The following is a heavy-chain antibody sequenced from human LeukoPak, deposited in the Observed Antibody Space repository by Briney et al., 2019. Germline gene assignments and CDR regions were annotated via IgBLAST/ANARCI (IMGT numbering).Heavy chain of an antibody. V-gene: IGHV3-74*01. D-gene: IGHD1-26*01. J-gene: IGHJ4*02. CDR2: VHGDGN. CDR3: ARARVGDPTDY. CDR1: GFPFSSYA. Sequence: PGGSLRLSCAASGFPFSSYAMYWGRQAPGKGLVWVSRVHGDGNNRDNAKNTLYLQMNSLRPDDMVVYYCARARVGDPTDYWGQGPLVTVSS.